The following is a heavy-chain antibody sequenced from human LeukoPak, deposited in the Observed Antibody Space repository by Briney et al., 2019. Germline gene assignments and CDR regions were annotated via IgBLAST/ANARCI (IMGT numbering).Heavy chain of an antibody. D-gene: IGHD6-19*01. CDR1: GGSIISYY. CDR2: IYSSGST. V-gene: IGHV4-4*07. J-gene: IGHJ4*02. Sequence: KPSETLSLTCTVSGGSIISYYWSWIRQPARRGLKWIGRIYSSGSTNYNPSLKSRVTISLDKSKNQFSLKLSSVSAADTAVYYCARGGSSGPDYWGQGTLVTVSS. CDR3: ARGGSSGPDY.